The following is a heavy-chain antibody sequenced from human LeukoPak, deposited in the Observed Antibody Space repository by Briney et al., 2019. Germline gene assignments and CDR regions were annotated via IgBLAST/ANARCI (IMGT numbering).Heavy chain of an antibody. J-gene: IGHJ2*01. CDR1: GGFISNYY. Sequence: SETLSLTCIVSGGFISNYYWSWIRQPPRKGLEWIGYVHYSGNTNYNPSLKSRVTISVDTSKNQFSLKLTSVTAADTAVCYCARMIAAAGTEYFDLWGRGTLVTVSS. D-gene: IGHD6-13*01. V-gene: IGHV4-59*12. CDR3: ARMIAAAGTEYFDL. CDR2: VHYSGNT.